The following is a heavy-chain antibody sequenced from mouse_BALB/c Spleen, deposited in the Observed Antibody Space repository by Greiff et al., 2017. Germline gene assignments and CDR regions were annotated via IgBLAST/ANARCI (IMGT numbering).Heavy chain of an antibody. D-gene: IGHD2-10*02. J-gene: IGHJ4*01. CDR2: INPSTGYT. V-gene: IGHV1-7*01. CDR1: GYTFTSYW. Sequence: VQLQQSGAELAKPGASVKMSCTASGYTFTSYWMHWVKQRPGQGLEWIGYINPSTGYTEYNQKFKDKATLTADKSSSTAYMQLSSLTSEDSAVYYCARSYEDYAMDYWGQGTSGTVAS. CDR3: ARSYEDYAMDY.